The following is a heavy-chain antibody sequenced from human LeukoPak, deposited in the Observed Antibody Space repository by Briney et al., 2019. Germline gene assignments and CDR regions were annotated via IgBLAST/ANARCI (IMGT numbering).Heavy chain of an antibody. Sequence: ASETLSLTCTVSGGSISSYYWSWIRQPAGRGLEWIGRIYTSGSTNYNPSLKSRVTMSVDTSKNQFSLKLSSVTAADTAVYYCARGGYSGKDYNNWGQGTLVTVSS. CDR3: ARGGYSGKDYNN. CDR2: IYTSGST. CDR1: GGSISSYY. V-gene: IGHV4-4*07. D-gene: IGHD5-12*01. J-gene: IGHJ4*02.